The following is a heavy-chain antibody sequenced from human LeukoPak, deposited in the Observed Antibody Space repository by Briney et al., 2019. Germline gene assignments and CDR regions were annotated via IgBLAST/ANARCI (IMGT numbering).Heavy chain of an antibody. CDR3: ARGFGNCGSTSCYDYGMDV. V-gene: IGHV3-7*01. CDR2: IKQDGSEK. J-gene: IGHJ6*02. D-gene: IGHD2-2*01. Sequence: PGGSLRLSCAASGFTFSRYWMSWVRQAPGKGLEWLANIKQDGSEKYYVDSVKGRFTISRDNAKNSLYLQMNSLRAEDTAVYYCARGFGNCGSTSCYDYGMDVWGQGTMVTVSS. CDR1: GFTFSRYW.